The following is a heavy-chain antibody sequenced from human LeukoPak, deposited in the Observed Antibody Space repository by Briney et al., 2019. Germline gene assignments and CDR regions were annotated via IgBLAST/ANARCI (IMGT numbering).Heavy chain of an antibody. D-gene: IGHD6-6*01. CDR3: AKDRIIIAARPDY. CDR2: ISGSGGST. CDR1: GFTLSSYG. Sequence: GGSLRLSCAASGFTLSSYGMHWVRQAPGKGLEWVSAISGSGGSTYYADSVKGRFTISRDNSKNTLYLQMNSLRAEDAAVYYCAKDRIIIAARPDYWGQGPLVTVSS. J-gene: IGHJ4*02. V-gene: IGHV3-23*01.